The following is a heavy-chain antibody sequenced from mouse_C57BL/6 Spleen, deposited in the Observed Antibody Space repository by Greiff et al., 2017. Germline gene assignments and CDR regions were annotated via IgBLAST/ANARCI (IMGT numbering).Heavy chain of an antibody. CDR3: TRDYYGSSADFAY. CDR2: ISSGSSTI. V-gene: IGHV5-17*01. J-gene: IGHJ3*01. Sequence: EVKLVESGGGLVKPGGSLKLSCAASGFTFSDYGMHWVRQAPEKGLEWVAYISSGSSTIYYADTVKGRFTISRDNAKNTLFLQMTSLRSEDTAMYYGTRDYYGSSADFAYWGQGTLVTVSA. CDR1: GFTFSDYG. D-gene: IGHD1-1*01.